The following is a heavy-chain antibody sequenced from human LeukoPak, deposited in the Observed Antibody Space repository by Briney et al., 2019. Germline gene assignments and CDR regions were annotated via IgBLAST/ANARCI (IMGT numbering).Heavy chain of an antibody. CDR3: ARDSGHY. Sequence: SEALSLTCTVSGGSISSGDYYWSWIRQPPGKGLEWIGYIYYSGSTYYNPSLKSRVTILVDTSENQFSLKLSSVTAADTAVYYCARDSGHYWGQGTLVTVSS. D-gene: IGHD3-10*01. CDR2: IYYSGST. CDR1: GGSISSGDYY. V-gene: IGHV4-30-4*02. J-gene: IGHJ4*02.